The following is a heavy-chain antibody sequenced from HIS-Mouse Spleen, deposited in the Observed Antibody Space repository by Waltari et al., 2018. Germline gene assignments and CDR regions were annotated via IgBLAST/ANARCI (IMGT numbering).Heavy chain of an antibody. D-gene: IGHD6-13*01. J-gene: IGHJ6*02. Sequence: QLQLQESGPGLVKPSETLSLTCTVSGGSISSSSYYWGWIRPPPGKGLEWIGSIYYSGSTYYNPSLKSRVTISVDTSKNQFSLKLSSVTAADTAVYYCASLYSSSWYYYYGMDVWGQGTTVTVSS. CDR3: ASLYSSSWYYYYGMDV. V-gene: IGHV4-39*07. CDR1: GGSISSSSYY. CDR2: IYYSGST.